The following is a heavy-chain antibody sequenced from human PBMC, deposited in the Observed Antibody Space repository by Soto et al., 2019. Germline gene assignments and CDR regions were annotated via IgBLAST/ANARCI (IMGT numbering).Heavy chain of an antibody. CDR1: GGTFSSYA. D-gene: IGHD3-22*01. CDR3: ASPEAYPWYYYDSSGYYFRY. Sequence: QVQLVQSGAEVKKPGSSVKVSCKASGGTFSSYAISWVRQAPGQGLEWMGGIIPIFGTANYAQKFQGRVTITADESTSTAYMDLSSLRSEDTAVYYCASPEAYPWYYYDSSGYYFRYWGQGTLVTVSS. V-gene: IGHV1-69*01. CDR2: IIPIFGTA. J-gene: IGHJ4*02.